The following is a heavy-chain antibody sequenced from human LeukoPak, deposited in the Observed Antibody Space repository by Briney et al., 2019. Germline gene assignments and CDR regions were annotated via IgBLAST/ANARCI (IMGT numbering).Heavy chain of an antibody. CDR3: ARTFLSGDGYKVGYFDY. V-gene: IGHV3-21*04. CDR2: ISSSTKV. CDR1: GFTFSSYS. J-gene: IGHJ4*02. D-gene: IGHD5-24*01. Sequence: PGRSLRLSCAASGFTFSSYSMNWVRQSPGKGLEWVSSISSSTKVSYTDSAKGRFIISRDNAMNALHLQMNSLTAEDTAVYYCARTFLSGDGYKVGYFDYWGQGTLVTVSS.